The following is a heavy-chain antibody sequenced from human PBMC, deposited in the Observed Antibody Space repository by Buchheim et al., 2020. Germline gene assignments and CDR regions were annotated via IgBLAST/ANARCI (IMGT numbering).Heavy chain of an antibody. CDR2: VIPILGIA. V-gene: IGHV1-69*04. CDR1: GGTFSSYA. CDR3: AREKQLENWFDP. Sequence: QVQLVQSGAEVKKPGSSVKVSCKASGGTFSSYAISWVRQAPGQGLEWMGRVIPILGIANYAQKFQGRGTITADKSQSTAYMELSSLRSEDTAVYYCAREKQLENWFDPWGQGTL. J-gene: IGHJ5*02. D-gene: IGHD6-13*01.